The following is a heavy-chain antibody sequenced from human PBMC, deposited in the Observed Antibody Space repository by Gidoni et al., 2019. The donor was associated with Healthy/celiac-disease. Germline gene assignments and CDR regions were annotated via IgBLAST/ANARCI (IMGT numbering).Heavy chain of an antibody. CDR1: GFTFRSYG. Sequence: QVQLVESGGAMVQPGRSLRLSCAASGFTFRSYGMHWVRQAPGKGLEWVAVISYDESNKYYADSVKGRFTISRDNSKNTLYLQMNSLRAEDTAVYYCAKDISEGFLEWLLFPWGQGTLVTVSS. CDR2: ISYDESNK. D-gene: IGHD3-3*01. J-gene: IGHJ5*02. V-gene: IGHV3-30*18. CDR3: AKDISEGFLEWLLFP.